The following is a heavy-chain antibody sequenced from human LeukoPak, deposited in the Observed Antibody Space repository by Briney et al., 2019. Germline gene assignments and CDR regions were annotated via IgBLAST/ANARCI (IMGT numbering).Heavy chain of an antibody. D-gene: IGHD6-6*01. Sequence: PSETLSLTCTVSGGSISSSNHYWGWIRQPPGKGLEWIGSIFDSGSTYNPSLKSRVTISADTSDNRFSLKLSFVTAADTAMYYCARRASSSGFAYSWGQGILVTVSS. CDR3: ARRASSSGFAYS. CDR2: IFDSGST. CDR1: GGSISSSNHY. J-gene: IGHJ4*02. V-gene: IGHV4-39*01.